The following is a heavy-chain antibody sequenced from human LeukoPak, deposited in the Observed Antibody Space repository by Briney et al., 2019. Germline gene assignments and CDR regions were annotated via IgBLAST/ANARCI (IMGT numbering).Heavy chain of an antibody. D-gene: IGHD3-22*01. Sequence: GGALRLSCEASGVIFSEYSSNWIREAPGKGREWVSSINPLASTIYYADSVNGRFIISRDNAKNSLYLQMDRLRAEDTAFYYCARLRRNSDRSGYYYYYDYWGQGTLVTVSS. CDR1: GVIFSEYS. CDR2: INPLASTI. V-gene: IGHV3-21*01. J-gene: IGHJ4*02. CDR3: ARLRRNSDRSGYYYYYDY.